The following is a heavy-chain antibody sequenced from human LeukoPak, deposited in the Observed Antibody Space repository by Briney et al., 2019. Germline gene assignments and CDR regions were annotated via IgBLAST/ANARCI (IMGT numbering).Heavy chain of an antibody. CDR2: ISAYNGNT. D-gene: IGHD5-24*01. Sequence: ASVKVSCKASGYTFTSYGISWVRQAPGQGLEWMGWISAYNGNTNYAQKLQGRVTMTTDTSTSTAYMELRSLRSDDTAVYYCARDAMRGLQGEAFDIWGQGTMVTVSS. CDR1: GYTFTSYG. J-gene: IGHJ3*02. CDR3: ARDAMRGLQGEAFDI. V-gene: IGHV1-18*01.